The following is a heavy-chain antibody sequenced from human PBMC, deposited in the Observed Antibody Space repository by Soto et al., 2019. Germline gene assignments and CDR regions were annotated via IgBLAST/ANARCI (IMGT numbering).Heavy chain of an antibody. V-gene: IGHV3-21*01. D-gene: IGHD2-15*01. CDR3: ARTIYCSGSTCYNNWFDP. CDR2: ISSSSTYI. J-gene: IGHJ5*02. Sequence: EVQLVESGGGLVKPGGSLRLSCAASGFTFSSYSMNWVRQALGKGLDWVSSISSSSTYIYYADSVKGRFSISRDNAKNSLYLQMNSLRAEDTDLYYCARTIYCSGSTCYNNWFDPWGQGTLVTVSS. CDR1: GFTFSSYS.